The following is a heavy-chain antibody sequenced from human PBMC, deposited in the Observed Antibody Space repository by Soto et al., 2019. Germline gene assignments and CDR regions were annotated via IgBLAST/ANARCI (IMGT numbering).Heavy chain of an antibody. J-gene: IGHJ3*02. V-gene: IGHV4-34*01. CDR2: INHCGST. Sequence: AETLSLTCAVYGGAFIGYYCIWSRHPPGKGLEWIGEINHCGSTNYNPSLKSRVTISVDTSKNQFSLKLSSVTAADTAVYYCARRGRIAARPGAFDIWGQGTMVTVSS. D-gene: IGHD6-6*01. CDR3: ARRGRIAARPGAFDI. CDR1: GGAFIGYY.